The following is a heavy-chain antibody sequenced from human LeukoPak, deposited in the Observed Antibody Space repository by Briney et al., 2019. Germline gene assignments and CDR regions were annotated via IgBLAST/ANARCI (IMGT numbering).Heavy chain of an antibody. CDR1: GGSFSGYY. CDR2: INHSGST. J-gene: IGHJ4*02. V-gene: IGHV4-34*01. Sequence: SETLSLTCAVYGGSFSGYYWSWIRQPPGKGLEWIGEINHSGSTNYNPSLKSRVTISVDTSKNQFSLKLSSVTAADTAVYYCARAKGAADIRRSQSLDYWGQGTLVTVSS. CDR3: ARAKGAADIRRSQSLDY. D-gene: IGHD2-2*02.